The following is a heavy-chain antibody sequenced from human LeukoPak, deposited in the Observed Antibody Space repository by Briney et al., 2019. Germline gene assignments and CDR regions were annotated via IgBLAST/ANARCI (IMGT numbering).Heavy chain of an antibody. V-gene: IGHV4-34*01. CDR3: ASMVVVAGIIFDY. CDR2: INHSGST. D-gene: IGHD2-15*01. CDR1: GGSFSGYY. J-gene: IGHJ4*02. Sequence: MPSETLSLTCAVYGGSFSGYYWSWIRQPPGKGLEWIGEINHSGSTNYNPSLKSRVSISVDTSKNQFSLRLSSVTAADTAVYYCASMVVVAGIIFDYWGQGTLVTVSS.